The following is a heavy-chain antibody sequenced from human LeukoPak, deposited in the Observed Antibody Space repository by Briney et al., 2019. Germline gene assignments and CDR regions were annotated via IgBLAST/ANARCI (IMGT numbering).Heavy chain of an antibody. CDR1: GGSISSSSYY. CDR3: ARLSSMVRGVISFYYYYYYMDV. Sequence: SSETLSLTCTVSGGSISSSSYYWGWIRQPPGKGLGWIGSIYYSGSTYYNPSLKSRVTISVDTSKNQFSLKLSSVTAADTAVYYCARLSSMVRGVISFYYYYYYMDVWGKGTTVTVSS. D-gene: IGHD3-10*01. V-gene: IGHV4-39*07. CDR2: IYYSGST. J-gene: IGHJ6*03.